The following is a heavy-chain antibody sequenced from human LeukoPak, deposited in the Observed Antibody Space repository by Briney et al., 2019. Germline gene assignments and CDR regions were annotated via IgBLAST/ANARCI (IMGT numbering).Heavy chain of an antibody. V-gene: IGHV4-30-2*01. D-gene: IGHD3-10*01. CDR3: ARGPYYGSGSYYKS. J-gene: IGHJ5*02. CDR2: INHSGST. Sequence: SQTLSLTCAVSGGSISSGVYSWSWIRQPPGKGLEWIGEINHSGSTNYNPSLKSRVTISVDTSKNQFSLKLSSVTAADTAVYYCARGPYYGSGSYYKSWGQGTLVTVSS. CDR1: GGSISSGVYS.